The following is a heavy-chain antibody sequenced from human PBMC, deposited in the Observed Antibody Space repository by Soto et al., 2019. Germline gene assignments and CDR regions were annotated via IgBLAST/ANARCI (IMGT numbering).Heavy chain of an antibody. CDR2: IYGGGST. Sequence: GVLRLSCAASGFTVSGNYMTWVRQAPGKGLEWVSFIYGGGSTYYADSVKGRFTISRDNSKNMLFLQMNSLEAEDAAVYYCARAIRRGGLYSYYYYMDVWGKGTTVTVSS. CDR3: ARAIRRGGLYSYYYYMDV. V-gene: IGHV3-66*01. D-gene: IGHD5-12*01. CDR1: GFTVSGNY. J-gene: IGHJ6*03.